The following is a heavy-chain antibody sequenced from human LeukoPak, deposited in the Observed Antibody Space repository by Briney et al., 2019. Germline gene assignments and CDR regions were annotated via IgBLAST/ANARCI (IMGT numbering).Heavy chain of an antibody. CDR3: ARDLRYNWNYVGAFDI. CDR1: GFTFSSYS. CDR2: ISSSSSTI. J-gene: IGHJ3*02. Sequence: GGSLRLSCAASGFTFSSYSMNWVRQAPGKGLEWVSYISSSSSTIYYADSVKGRFTISRDNAKNSLYLQMNSLRAEDTAVYYCARDLRYNWNYVGAFDIWGQGTMVTVSS. V-gene: IGHV3-48*01. D-gene: IGHD1-7*01.